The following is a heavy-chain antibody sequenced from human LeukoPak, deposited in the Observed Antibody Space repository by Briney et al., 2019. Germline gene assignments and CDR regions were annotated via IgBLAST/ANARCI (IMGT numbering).Heavy chain of an antibody. J-gene: IGHJ6*02. CDR3: AREVNYSRDYYYYGMDV. CDR1: GGSISTYF. D-gene: IGHD4-11*01. Sequence: PSETLSLTCSVSGGSISTYFWSWIRQPPGKGLEWIGYIYYSGSTNYNPSLKSRVTISVDTSKNQFSLKLSSVTAADTAVYYCAREVNYSRDYYYYGMDVWGQGTTVTVSS. V-gene: IGHV4-59*01. CDR2: IYYSGST.